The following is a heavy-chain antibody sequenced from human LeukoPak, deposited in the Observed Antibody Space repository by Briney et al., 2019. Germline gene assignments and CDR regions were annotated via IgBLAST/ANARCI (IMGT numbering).Heavy chain of an antibody. Sequence: PGGTLRLSCAASGFTFSSYGMSWVRQAPGKGLEWVSYISSSGNTKYYADSVKGRFTISRDNAKNSLYLQMNSLRAEDTAVYYCARDGGSAWFFRYWGQGTLVTVSS. J-gene: IGHJ4*02. D-gene: IGHD6-19*01. CDR2: ISSSGNTK. CDR3: ARDGGSAWFFRY. V-gene: IGHV3-48*04. CDR1: GFTFSSYG.